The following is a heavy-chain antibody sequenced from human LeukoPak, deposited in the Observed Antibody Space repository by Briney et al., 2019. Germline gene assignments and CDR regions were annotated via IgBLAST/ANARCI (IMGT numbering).Heavy chain of an antibody. CDR3: ARELSSPIPFDY. J-gene: IGHJ4*02. D-gene: IGHD3-16*02. CDR2: ISYDGSNK. CDR1: GFTFSSYA. V-gene: IGHV3-30*04. Sequence: GGSLRLSCAASGFTFSSYAMHWVRQAPGKALEWVAVISYDGSNKYYADSVKGRFTISRDNSKNTLYLQMNSLRAEDTAVYYCARELSSPIPFDYWGQGTLVTVSS.